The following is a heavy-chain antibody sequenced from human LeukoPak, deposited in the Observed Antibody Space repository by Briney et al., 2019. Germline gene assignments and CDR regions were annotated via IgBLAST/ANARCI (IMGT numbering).Heavy chain of an antibody. V-gene: IGHV4-39*07. CDR3: ARDGSNGAAAGGFDY. D-gene: IGHD6-13*01. J-gene: IGHJ4*02. CDR2: FYYSGST. Sequence: SETLSLTCTVSGGSISSSGNSWGWIRQPPGKGLEWIGTFYYSGSTYYNPSLKSRVTISVDTSKNQFFLKLRSLTAADTAVYYCARDGSNGAAAGGFDYWGQGTLVTVSS. CDR1: GGSISSSGNS.